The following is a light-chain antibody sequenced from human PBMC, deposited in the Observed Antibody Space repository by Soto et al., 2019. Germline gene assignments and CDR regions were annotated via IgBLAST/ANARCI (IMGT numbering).Light chain of an antibody. CDR1: QSVGSN. J-gene: IGKJ1*01. CDR2: GAS. CDR3: QQYGSSPWT. V-gene: IGKV3-20*01. Sequence: EIVLTQSPDTLSLSPGERATVSCRASQSVGSNLAWYQQKPGQAPRLLISGASSRATGIPERFSGSGSGTDFTLTISRLEPEDFAVYYCQQYGSSPWTFGQGTKVDIK.